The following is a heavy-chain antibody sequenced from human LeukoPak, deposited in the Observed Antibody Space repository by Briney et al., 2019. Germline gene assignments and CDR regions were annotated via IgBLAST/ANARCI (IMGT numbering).Heavy chain of an antibody. CDR2: ISRSSGRI. CDR1: GFTFSSYA. J-gene: IGHJ5*01. Sequence: GGSLRLSCAASGFTFSSYAMSWARQAPGKGLEWVSDISRSSGRIKYADSVKGRFTISRDNSKNTLFLQMNSLRVDDTAVYYCAKPGYDTSGWFDSWGQGTLVTVSS. CDR3: AKPGYDTSGWFDS. V-gene: IGHV3-23*01. D-gene: IGHD3-22*01.